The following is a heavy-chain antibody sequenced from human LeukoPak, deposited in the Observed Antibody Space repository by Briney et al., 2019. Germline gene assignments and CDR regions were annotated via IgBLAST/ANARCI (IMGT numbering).Heavy chain of an antibody. CDR1: GGSISSSSYY. CDR2: IYYSGST. Sequence: PSETLSLTCTVSGGSISSSSYYWGWIRQPPGKGLEWIGNIYYSGSTYYNPSLKSRVTISVDTSKNQFSLKLSSVTAADTAVYYCARGPNYYDILTGYYAFDIWGQGTMVTVSS. J-gene: IGHJ3*02. CDR3: ARGPNYYDILTGYYAFDI. D-gene: IGHD3-9*01. V-gene: IGHV4-39*07.